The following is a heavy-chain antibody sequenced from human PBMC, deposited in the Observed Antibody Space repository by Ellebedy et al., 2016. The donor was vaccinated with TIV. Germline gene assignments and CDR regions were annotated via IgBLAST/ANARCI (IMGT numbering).Heavy chain of an antibody. Sequence: GESLKISXAASGFTFSTYRMNWVRQAPGKGLEWVSSISISSTHIYYADSVKGRFTISRDNAKNSLYLQLNSLRAEDTAVYYCTRDHYDSSGLGSDYWGQGTLVTVSS. CDR3: TRDHYDSSGLGSDY. J-gene: IGHJ4*02. V-gene: IGHV3-21*01. CDR1: GFTFSTYR. CDR2: ISISSTHI. D-gene: IGHD3-22*01.